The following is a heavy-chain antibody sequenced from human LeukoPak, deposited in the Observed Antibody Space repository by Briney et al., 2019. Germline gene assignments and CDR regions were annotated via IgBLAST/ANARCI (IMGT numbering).Heavy chain of an antibody. CDR1: GYTFTGYY. Sequence: ASVKVSCKASGYTFTGYYMHCVRQAPGQGLEWMGWINPNSGGTNYAQKFQGRVTMTRDTSISTAYMELSRLRSDDTAVYYCARAPRQGYCSSTSCYGLDYWGQGTLVTVSS. D-gene: IGHD2-2*01. J-gene: IGHJ4*02. V-gene: IGHV1-2*02. CDR3: ARAPRQGYCSSTSCYGLDY. CDR2: INPNSGGT.